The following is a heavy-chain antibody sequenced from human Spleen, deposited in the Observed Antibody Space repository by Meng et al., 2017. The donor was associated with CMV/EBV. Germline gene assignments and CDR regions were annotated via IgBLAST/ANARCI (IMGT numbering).Heavy chain of an antibody. CDR3: ARGGGEY. CDR2: ISWNSGSI. V-gene: IGHV3-9*01. J-gene: IGHJ4*02. CDR1: GFTFDDYS. D-gene: IGHD2/OR15-2a*01. Sequence: SLKISCAASGFTFDDYSMHWVRQSPGKGLEWVSGISWNSGSIGYADSVRGRFIISRDNAKNSLYLQMNSLRVEDTAVYYCARGGGEYWGQGILVTVSS.